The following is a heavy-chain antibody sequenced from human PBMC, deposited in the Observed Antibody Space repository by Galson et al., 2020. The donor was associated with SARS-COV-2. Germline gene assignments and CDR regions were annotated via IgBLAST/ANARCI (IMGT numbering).Heavy chain of an antibody. CDR3: ARAEGSSSWYGRGPYSYYYMDV. CDR1: GFTFSSYD. D-gene: IGHD6-13*01. Sequence: GGSLRLSCAASGFTFSSYDMHWVRQATGKGLEWVSAIGTAGDTYYPGSVKGRFTISRENAKNSLYLQMNSLRAGDTAVYYCARAEGSSSWYGRGPYSYYYMDVWGKGTTVTVSS. V-gene: IGHV3-13*01. J-gene: IGHJ6*03. CDR2: IGTAGDT.